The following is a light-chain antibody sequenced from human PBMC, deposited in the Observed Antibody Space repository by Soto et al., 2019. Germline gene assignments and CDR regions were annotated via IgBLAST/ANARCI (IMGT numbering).Light chain of an antibody. CDR1: NSDVGGYNY. V-gene: IGLV2-11*01. CDR3: CSHAGTYTYV. CDR2: DVT. Sequence: QSALTQPRSVSGSTGQSVTISCTGANSDVGGYNYVSWYQQHPGKAPKVLIYDVTKRPSGVPDRFSASKSGNTASLTITGLQPEDGADYYCCSHAGTYTYVFGTGTKLTVL. J-gene: IGLJ1*01.